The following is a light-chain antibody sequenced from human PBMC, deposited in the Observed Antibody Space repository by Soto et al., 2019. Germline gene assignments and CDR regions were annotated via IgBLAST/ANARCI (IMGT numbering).Light chain of an antibody. Sequence: DIMMNHTRDSLAVSLGERASINCKSSQSVLYSSNNKNYLAWYQQKPGQPPKLLIYWASTRESGVPDRFSGSVSGTDFTLTISSLQAEDVAVYYCQQYYSTPWTFGQGTKVEMK. CDR1: QSVLYSSNNKNY. J-gene: IGKJ1*01. CDR3: QQYYSTPWT. V-gene: IGKV4-1*01. CDR2: WAS.